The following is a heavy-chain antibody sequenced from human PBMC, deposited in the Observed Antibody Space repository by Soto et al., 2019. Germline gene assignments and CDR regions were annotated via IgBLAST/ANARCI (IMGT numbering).Heavy chain of an antibody. Sequence: GGSLRLSCAASGFTFDDYAMHWVRQAPGKGLEWVSGISWNSGRIVYADPVKGRFTISRDNAKNSLYLQMNSLRAEDTAFYYWAKAGYLGSEYFDYWGQGTLVTVSS. CDR3: AKAGYLGSEYFDY. J-gene: IGHJ4*02. CDR2: ISWNSGRI. CDR1: GFTFDDYA. V-gene: IGHV3-9*01. D-gene: IGHD3-10*01.